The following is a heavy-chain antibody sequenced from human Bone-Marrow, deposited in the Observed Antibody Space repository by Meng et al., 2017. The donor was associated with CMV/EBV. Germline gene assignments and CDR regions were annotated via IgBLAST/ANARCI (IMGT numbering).Heavy chain of an antibody. CDR3: AREMDFWSGKPYYGMDV. J-gene: IGHJ6*01. CDR1: GFTVSSNY. D-gene: IGHD3-3*01. V-gene: IGHV3-66*02. Sequence: GGSLRLSCAASGFTVSSNYMSWVRQAPGKGLEWVSVIYSGGSTYYADSVKGRFTISRDNSKKTLYLQMNSLRAEDTAVYYCAREMDFWSGKPYYGMDVWGQGTTVTFSS. CDR2: IYSGGST.